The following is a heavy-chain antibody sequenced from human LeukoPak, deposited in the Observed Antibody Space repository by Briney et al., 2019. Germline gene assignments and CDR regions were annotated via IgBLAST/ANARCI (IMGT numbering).Heavy chain of an antibody. CDR2: ISYSGIT. CDR1: GGSISSAAYF. Sequence: PSETLSLTCTVSGGSISSAAYFWNWIRHHPGKGLEYIGYISYSGITHYNPSLKSRVAMSLDTSKNQFSLKLSSVTAADTAVYYCARPVSKKYSSSWYNGMDVWGQGTTVTVSS. V-gene: IGHV4-31*03. D-gene: IGHD6-13*01. J-gene: IGHJ6*02. CDR3: ARPVSKKYSSSWYNGMDV.